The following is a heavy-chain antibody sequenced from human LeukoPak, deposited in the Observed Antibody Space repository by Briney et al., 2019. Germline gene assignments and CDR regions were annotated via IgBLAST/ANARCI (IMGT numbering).Heavy chain of an antibody. Sequence: PSETLSLTCTVSGYSISSGYYWGWIRQPPGKGLEWIGSIYHSGSTYYNPSLKSRVTISVDTSKNQFSLKLSSVTAADTAVHYCARARIVGATTLDYWGQGTLVTVSS. D-gene: IGHD1-26*01. CDR2: IYHSGST. CDR1: GYSISSGYY. J-gene: IGHJ4*02. V-gene: IGHV4-38-2*02. CDR3: ARARIVGATTLDY.